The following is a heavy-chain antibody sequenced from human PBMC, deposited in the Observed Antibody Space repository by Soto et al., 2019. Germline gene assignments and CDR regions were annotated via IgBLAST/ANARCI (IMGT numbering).Heavy chain of an antibody. Sequence: PSETLSLTCTVSGGSISSGDYYWSWIRQPPGKGLEWIGYIYYSGSTYYNPSLKSRVTISVDTSKNQFSLKLSSVTAADTAVYYCARHLWTASQLELRSVSGFYFDYWGQGTLVTVSS. J-gene: IGHJ4*02. CDR3: ARHLWTASQLELRSVSGFYFDY. D-gene: IGHD1-7*01. V-gene: IGHV4-39*01. CDR2: IYYSGST. CDR1: GGSISSGDYY.